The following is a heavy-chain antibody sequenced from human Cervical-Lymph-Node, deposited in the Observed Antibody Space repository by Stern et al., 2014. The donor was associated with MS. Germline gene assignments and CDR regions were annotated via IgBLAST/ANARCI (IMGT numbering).Heavy chain of an antibody. CDR3: ARQTTAWASDV. J-gene: IGHJ4*02. CDR2: IYPGDSET. V-gene: IGHV5-51*01. CDR1: GFTFSIYW. Sequence: EVQLVESGAELIRPGESLKISCKGSGFTFSIYWIAWVRQMPGTGLEWMGFIYPGDSETRYSPSFQGQVTLSADKYTSTAYLQWSSLNASDTAMYFCARQTTAWASDVWGQGTLVTVSS. D-gene: IGHD1-14*01.